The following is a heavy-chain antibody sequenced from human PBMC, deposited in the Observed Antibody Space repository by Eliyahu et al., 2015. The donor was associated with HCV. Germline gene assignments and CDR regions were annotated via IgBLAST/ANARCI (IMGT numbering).Heavy chain of an antibody. CDR2: LSSWKN. V-gene: IGHV4-34*12. Sequence: VQLQQWGAGTLKASETLSLTCAVYGGSLKGYYWSWIRQSPGKGLEWIGENLSSWKNQDHPPLNSRVTISLDTSKNQFSLKLRSVSAADTAVYYCARRGGDEDWGQGTLVNVSS. CDR3: ARRGGDED. J-gene: IGHJ4*02. CDR1: GGSLKGYY. D-gene: IGHD2-21*02.